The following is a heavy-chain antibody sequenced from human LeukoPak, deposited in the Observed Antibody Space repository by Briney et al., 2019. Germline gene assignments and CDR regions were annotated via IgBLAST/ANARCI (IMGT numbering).Heavy chain of an antibody. D-gene: IGHD2-15*01. CDR3: ATDHPSNLHCSGGSCYKGYYYMDV. V-gene: IGHV3-30*02. Sequence: GGSLRLSCAASGFTFSSYGMHWVRQAPGKGLEWVAFIRYDGSNKYYADSVKGRFTISRDNSKNTLYLQMNSLRAEDTAVYYCATDHPSNLHCSGGSCYKGYYYMDVWGKGTTVTVSS. J-gene: IGHJ6*03. CDR1: GFTFSSYG. CDR2: IRYDGSNK.